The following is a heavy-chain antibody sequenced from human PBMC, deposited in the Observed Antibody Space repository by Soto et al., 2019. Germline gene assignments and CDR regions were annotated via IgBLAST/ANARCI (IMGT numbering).Heavy chain of an antibody. J-gene: IGHJ4*02. CDR2: NSTNNGNT. CDR3: ARVRSWYYFDQ. D-gene: IGHD6-13*01. V-gene: IGHV1-18*01. CDR1: GYTFTSYG. Sequence: QVQLVQSGAEVKKPGASVKVSCKASGYTFTSYGISWVRQAPGQGLEWMGWNSTNNGNTNYAQKVQGRVTMPTDTATSTAYMELRSLRSDDTAVYYCARVRSWYYFDQWGQGTLVTVSS.